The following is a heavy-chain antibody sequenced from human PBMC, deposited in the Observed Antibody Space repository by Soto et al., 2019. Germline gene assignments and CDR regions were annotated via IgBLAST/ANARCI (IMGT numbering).Heavy chain of an antibody. J-gene: IGHJ6*03. CDR3: ARDTGITIFGVVITHYMDV. CDR2: TYYRSKWYN. D-gene: IGHD3-3*01. V-gene: IGHV6-1*01. CDR1: GDSVSSNSAA. Sequence: SQTLSLTCAISGDSVSSNSAAWNWIRQSPSRGLEWLGRTYYRSKWYNDYAVSVKSRITINPDTSKNQFSLQLNSVTPEDTAVYYCARDTGITIFGVVITHYMDVWGKGTTVTVSS.